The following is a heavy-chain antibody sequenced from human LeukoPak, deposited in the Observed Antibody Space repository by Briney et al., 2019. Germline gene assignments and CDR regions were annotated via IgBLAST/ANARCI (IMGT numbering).Heavy chain of an antibody. CDR1: GFTFSSYA. Sequence: GRSLRLSCAASGFTFSSYAMHWVRQAPGKGLEWVSVISGSGGSTTYADSVKGRFTISRDNSKNTLYLQMNSLRAEDTAVYYCAKDPTRLGKSSDTWGQGTLVTVSS. J-gene: IGHJ5*02. CDR3: AKDPTRLGKSSDT. D-gene: IGHD7-27*01. V-gene: IGHV3-23*01. CDR2: ISGSGGST.